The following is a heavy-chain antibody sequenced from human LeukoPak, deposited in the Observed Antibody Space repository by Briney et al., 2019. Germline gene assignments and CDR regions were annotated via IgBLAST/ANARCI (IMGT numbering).Heavy chain of an antibody. CDR2: MNPNSGRR. J-gene: IGHJ4*02. Sequence: ASVKVSCKASGYIFSNYDINWVRQAPGHGLEWMGWMNPNSGRRVYAQKFQSRVTMTRNSSINTAYMELTSLRSDDRAVYYCARGLRSDYWGQGTLVTVSS. CDR3: ARGLRSDY. CDR1: GYIFSNYD. D-gene: IGHD3-16*02. V-gene: IGHV1-8*01.